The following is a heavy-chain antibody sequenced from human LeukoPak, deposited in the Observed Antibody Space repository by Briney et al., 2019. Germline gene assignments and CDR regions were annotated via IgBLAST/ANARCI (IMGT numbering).Heavy chain of an antibody. CDR1: GFTFTSSV. J-gene: IGHJ3*02. Sequence: SVKVSFKASGFTFTSSVVQWVRQARGQRLEWIGWIVVGSGNSNFAQKFQERVTITRDMSTTTAYMELSSLRSEDTAVYYCAADQVGWEVQYAFDIWGQGTMVTVSS. CDR2: IVVGSGNS. V-gene: IGHV1-58*01. CDR3: AADQVGWEVQYAFDI. D-gene: IGHD1-26*01.